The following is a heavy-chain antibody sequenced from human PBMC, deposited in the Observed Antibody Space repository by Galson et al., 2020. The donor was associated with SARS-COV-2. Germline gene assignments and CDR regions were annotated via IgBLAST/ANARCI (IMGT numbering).Heavy chain of an antibody. V-gene: IGHV3-7*04. CDR2: IKQDGSEK. Sequence: GESLKISCAASGFTFSSYWMSWVRQAPGKGLDWVANIKQDGSEKYYVDSVRGRFTISRDNAKNSLSLQMNSLRAEDTAVYYCARGGMYYYDSSGYYNSAMDVWGQGTTVTVSS. J-gene: IGHJ6*02. CDR3: ARGGMYYYDSSGYYNSAMDV. D-gene: IGHD3-22*01. CDR1: GFTFSSYW.